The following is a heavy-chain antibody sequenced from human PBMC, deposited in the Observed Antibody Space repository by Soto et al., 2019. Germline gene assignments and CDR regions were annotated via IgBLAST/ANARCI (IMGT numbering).Heavy chain of an antibody. CDR3: AESPTGAALYNWFDP. CDR2: IIPILGIA. Sequence: GASVKVSCKASGGTFSSYTISWVRQAPGQGLEWMGRIIPILGIANYAQKFQGRVTITADKSTSTAYMELSSLRSEDTAVYYCAESPTGAALYNWFDPWGQGTLVTVSS. J-gene: IGHJ5*02. V-gene: IGHV1-69*02. D-gene: IGHD2-15*01. CDR1: GGTFSSYT.